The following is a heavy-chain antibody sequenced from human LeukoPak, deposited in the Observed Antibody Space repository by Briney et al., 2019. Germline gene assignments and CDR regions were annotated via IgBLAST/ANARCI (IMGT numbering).Heavy chain of an antibody. CDR1: GFTVSSNY. D-gene: IGHD2-8*02. J-gene: IGHJ4*02. CDR3: ATSRVLDGHFDY. Sequence: GGSLRLSCAASGFTVSSNYMTWVRQAPGKGLEWVSVIYSGGNTYYADSVEGRFTISRDNSKNTLYLQMNSLRLEDTAVYYCATSRVLDGHFDYWGQGTLVTVSS. V-gene: IGHV3-66*02. CDR2: IYSGGNT.